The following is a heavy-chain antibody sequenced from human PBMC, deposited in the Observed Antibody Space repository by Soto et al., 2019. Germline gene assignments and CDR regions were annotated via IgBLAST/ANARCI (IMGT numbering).Heavy chain of an antibody. D-gene: IGHD5-12*01. J-gene: IGHJ4*02. V-gene: IGHV4-59*02. CDR1: GGSVSSYY. Sequence: QVQLQESGPGLVKPSETLSLTCTVSGGSVSSYYWSWIRQPPGKGLEWIGYVYYRGSTNYNPSLKSRVTISVDMSKNQFSLNLTYVTVADTAVYYCARDPRYTGYDFGVDYWGQGTLVTVSS. CDR3: ARDPRYTGYDFGVDY. CDR2: VYYRGST.